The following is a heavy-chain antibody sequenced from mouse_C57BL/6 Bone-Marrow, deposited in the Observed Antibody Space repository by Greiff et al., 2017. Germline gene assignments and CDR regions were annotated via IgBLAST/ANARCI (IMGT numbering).Heavy chain of an antibody. CDR2: IRSKSNNYAT. CDR1: GFSFNTYA. Sequence: GGGLVQPKGSLKLSCAASGFSFNTYAMNWVRQAPGKGLEWVARIRSKSNNYATYYADSVKDRFTISRDDSESMLYLQMNNLKTEETAMYYCVRQYGRRAMDYWGQGTSVTVSS. J-gene: IGHJ4*01. V-gene: IGHV10-1*01. D-gene: IGHD1-1*01. CDR3: VRQYGRRAMDY.